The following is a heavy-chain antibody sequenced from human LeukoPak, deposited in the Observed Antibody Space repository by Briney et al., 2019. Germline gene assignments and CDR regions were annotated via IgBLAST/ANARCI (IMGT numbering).Heavy chain of an antibody. Sequence: ASVKVSCKASGYTFSGYYIHWVRQAPGHGLEWMGWINPNNGDTVYAQRFQGRVTMTRDTSISTAYMEPNTLSFDDTAVYYCARFLFGTKWCFDSWGQGSLVTVSS. J-gene: IGHJ4*02. V-gene: IGHV1-2*02. CDR2: INPNNGDT. D-gene: IGHD1-7*01. CDR3: ARFLFGTKWCFDS. CDR1: GYTFSGYY.